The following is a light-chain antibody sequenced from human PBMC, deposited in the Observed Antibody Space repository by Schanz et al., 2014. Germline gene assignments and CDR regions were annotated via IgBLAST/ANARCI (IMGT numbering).Light chain of an antibody. CDR2: PNN. J-gene: IGLJ1*01. CDR3: CSSAGGTIYN. CDR1: GSNIGSNS. V-gene: IGLV1-44*01. Sequence: QSVLTQPPSVSGTPGQRVTISCSGSGSNIGSNSVNWYQFRPGTAPRLLNQPNNQRPSGVPDRFSASKSGNTASLTISGLHSEDEAEYFCCSSAGGTIYNFGPGTKLTVL.